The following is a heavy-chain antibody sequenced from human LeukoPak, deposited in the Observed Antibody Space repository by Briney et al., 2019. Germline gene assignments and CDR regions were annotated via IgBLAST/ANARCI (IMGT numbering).Heavy chain of an antibody. CDR3: AEERLSTYYYGMDV. V-gene: IGHV3-9*01. Sequence: GGSLRLSCAASGFTFADYDMHWVRQAPGKGLEWVSGISWNSGSIGYADSVKGRFTISRDNAENSLYLQMNSLRAEDTALYYCAEERLSTYYYGMDVWGQGTTVTVSS. CDR1: GFTFADYD. J-gene: IGHJ6*02. CDR2: ISWNSGSI.